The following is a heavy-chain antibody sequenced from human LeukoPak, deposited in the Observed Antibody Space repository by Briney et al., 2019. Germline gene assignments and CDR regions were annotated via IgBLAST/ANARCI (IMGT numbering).Heavy chain of an antibody. D-gene: IGHD3-10*01. CDR1: GGPISSSSYY. CDR2: IYYSGST. J-gene: IGHJ4*02. V-gene: IGHV4-39*07. CDR3: ARDYAYYGSGSYDY. Sequence: SETLSLTCTVSGGPISSSSYYWGWIRQPPGKGLEWIGSIYYSGSTYYNPSLKSRVTISVDTSKNQFSLKLSSVTAADTTVYYCARDYAYYGSGSYDYWGQGTLVTVSS.